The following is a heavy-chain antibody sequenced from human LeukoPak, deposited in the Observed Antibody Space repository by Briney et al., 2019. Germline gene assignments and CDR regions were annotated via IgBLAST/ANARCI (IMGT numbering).Heavy chain of an antibody. V-gene: IGHV3-7*02. CDR3: ARLKLLWSNYFDY. J-gene: IGHJ4*02. D-gene: IGHD2-2*01. CDR1: GFTFSTYS. Sequence: GGSLRLSCAASGFTFSTYSMNWVRQTPGKGLEWVAYIKQDGSEKYYVDSVKGRFTISRDNAKNSLYLQMNSLRAEDTAVYYCARLKLLWSNYFDYWGQGTLVTVSS. CDR2: IKQDGSEK.